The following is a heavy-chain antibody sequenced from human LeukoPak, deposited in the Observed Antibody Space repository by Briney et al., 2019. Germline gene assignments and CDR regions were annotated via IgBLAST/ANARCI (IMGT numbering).Heavy chain of an antibody. D-gene: IGHD3-22*01. CDR3: ASAGYYDSSGLGY. V-gene: IGHV1-18*01. CDR2: ISAYNGNT. CDR1: GGTFSSYA. J-gene: IGHJ4*02. Sequence: ASVKVSCKASGGTFSSYAISWVRQAPGQGLEWMGWISAYNGNTNYAQKLQGRVTMTTDTSTSTACMELRSLRSDDTAVYYCASAGYYDSSGLGYWGQGTLVTVSS.